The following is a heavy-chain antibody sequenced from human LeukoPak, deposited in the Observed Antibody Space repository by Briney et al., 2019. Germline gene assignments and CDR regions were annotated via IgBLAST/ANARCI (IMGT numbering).Heavy chain of an antibody. J-gene: IGHJ4*02. CDR2: ISGSSGSK. V-gene: IGHV3-23*01. Sequence: GGSLRLSCADSGFTFSDSAMSWVRQAPGKGLEWVSSISGSSGSKFHADSVKGRFTISRDNSKGTLYLQMNSLRAEDTALYYCAKGSKFSGTYYFDYWGQGTLVTVSS. D-gene: IGHD1-26*01. CDR1: GFTFSDSA. CDR3: AKGSKFSGTYYFDY.